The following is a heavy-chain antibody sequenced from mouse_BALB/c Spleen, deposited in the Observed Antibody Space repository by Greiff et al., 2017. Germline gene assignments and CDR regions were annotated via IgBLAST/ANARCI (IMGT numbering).Heavy chain of an antibody. J-gene: IGHJ4*01. V-gene: IGHV5-17*02. CDR2: ISSGSSTI. D-gene: IGHD2-10*02. Sequence: EVQGVESGGGLVQPGGSRKLSCAASGFTFSSFGMHWVRQAPEKGLEWVAYISSGSSTIYYAETVKGRFTISRDNPTNTLFLQMTSLRSEDTAMYYCARVGYGNYEVYAMDDWGQGTSVTVAS. CDR3: ARVGYGNYEVYAMDD. CDR1: GFTFSSFG.